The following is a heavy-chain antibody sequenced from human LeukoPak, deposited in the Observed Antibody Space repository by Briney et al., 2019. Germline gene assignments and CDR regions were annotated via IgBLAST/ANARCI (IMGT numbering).Heavy chain of an antibody. CDR2: INHSGST. D-gene: IGHD3-10*01. V-gene: IGHV4-34*01. CDR3: ARGPPRGGYSGSGTYYNR. Sequence: TPSETLSLTCAVYGGSFTAYYWSWLRQPPGKGLEWIGTINHSGSTTYNPSLKSRVSMSVDTSKDQFSLNLISVTAADTSVYFCARGPPRGGYSGSGTYYNRWGQGTLVTVSS. J-gene: IGHJ1*01. CDR1: GGSFTAYY.